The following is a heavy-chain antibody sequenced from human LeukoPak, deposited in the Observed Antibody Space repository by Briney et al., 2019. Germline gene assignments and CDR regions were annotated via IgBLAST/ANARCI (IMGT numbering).Heavy chain of an antibody. D-gene: IGHD3-22*01. CDR3: ARGPHTGVNYYDSSGYYY. CDR2: INHSGST. J-gene: IGHJ4*02. V-gene: IGHV4-34*01. CDR1: GGSFSGYH. Sequence: PSETLSLTCAVYGGSFSGYHWSWIRQPPGKGLEWIGEINHSGSTNYNPSLKSRVTISVDTSKNQFSLKLSSVTAADTAVYYCARGPHTGVNYYDSSGYYYWGQENLVTVSS.